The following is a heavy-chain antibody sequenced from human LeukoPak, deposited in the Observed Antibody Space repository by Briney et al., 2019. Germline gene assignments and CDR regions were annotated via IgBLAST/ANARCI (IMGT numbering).Heavy chain of an antibody. J-gene: IGHJ4*02. CDR2: IYYSGST. Sequence: SETLSLTCTVSGGSISSYYWSWIRQPPGKGLEWIGYIYYSGSTNYNPSLKSRVTISVDTSKNQFSLKLSSVTAADTAVYYCARDDVGIAAAGGIYWGQGTLVTVSS. CDR1: GGSISSYY. D-gene: IGHD6-13*01. V-gene: IGHV4-59*12. CDR3: ARDDVGIAAAGGIY.